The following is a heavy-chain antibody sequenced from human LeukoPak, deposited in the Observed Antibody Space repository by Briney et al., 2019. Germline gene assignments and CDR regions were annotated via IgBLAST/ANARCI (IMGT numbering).Heavy chain of an antibody. CDR1: GYTFTGYY. CDR3: ARAKPYDNNGYSPELRY. D-gene: IGHD3-22*01. CDR2: INPNSGGT. Sequence: ASVKVSCKASGYTFTGYYMHWVRQAPGQGLEWMGWINPNSGGTNYAQKFQGRVTMTWDTSIDTAYMELTRLTSDDTAVYYCARAKPYDNNGYSPELRYWGQGTLVTVS. V-gene: IGHV1-2*02. J-gene: IGHJ4*02.